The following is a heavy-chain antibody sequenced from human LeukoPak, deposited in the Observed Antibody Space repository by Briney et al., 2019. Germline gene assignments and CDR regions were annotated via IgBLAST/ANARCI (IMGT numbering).Heavy chain of an antibody. V-gene: IGHV4-59*01. CDR1: DDSITMYY. D-gene: IGHD1-1*01. CDR3: ARGRVSSSTWYSTYYYYFYMDV. J-gene: IGHJ6*03. CDR2: VDHTGST. Sequence: PSETLSLTCSVSDDSITMYYWTWIRQPPGKGLEWIGYVDHTGSTNFNPSLNGRISISRDTTKNLFSLRLRSVTAADTAVYFCARGRVSSSTWYSTYYYYFYMDVWGKGTTVTDSS.